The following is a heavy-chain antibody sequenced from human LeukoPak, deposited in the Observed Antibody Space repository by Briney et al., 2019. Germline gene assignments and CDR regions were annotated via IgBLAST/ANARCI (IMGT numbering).Heavy chain of an antibody. D-gene: IGHD4-23*01. V-gene: IGHV3-30-3*01. CDR3: AKDLRVETTVVTPPDY. Sequence: GGSLRLSCAASGFTFSSYAMHWVRQAPGKGLELVAVISYDGSNKYYADSVKGRFTISRDNSKNTLYLQMKSLRAEDTAVYYCAKDLRVETTVVTPPDYWGQGTLVTVSS. J-gene: IGHJ4*02. CDR1: GFTFSSYA. CDR2: ISYDGSNK.